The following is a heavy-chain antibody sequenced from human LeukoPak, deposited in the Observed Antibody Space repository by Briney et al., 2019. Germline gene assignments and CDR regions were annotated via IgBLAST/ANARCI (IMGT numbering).Heavy chain of an antibody. V-gene: IGHV1-3*04. CDR2: INTGNGNT. Sequence: ASVKVSCKASGYTLINYVMHWVRQAPGQRLEWMGWINTGNGNTKYSQKFQGRVTITRDTFASTGYMELRSLRSEDTAVYFCARGTQILNWFDPWGQGTLVTVSS. J-gene: IGHJ5*02. CDR3: ARGTQILNWFDP. CDR1: GYTLINYV. D-gene: IGHD1-7*01.